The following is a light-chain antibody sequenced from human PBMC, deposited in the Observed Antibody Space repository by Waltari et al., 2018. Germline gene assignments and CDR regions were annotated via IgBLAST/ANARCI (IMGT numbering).Light chain of an antibody. CDR1: SSNVGAGYD. CDR2: GNS. V-gene: IGLV1-40*01. Sequence: QSVLTQPPSVSGAPGQRVTISCTGSSSNVGAGYDVHWYQQLPGTAPKLLIYGNSNRPSGVPYRFSGCQSCPSGSLAITGLQGEDEGGYYRQAYDRRLGGVVFGGGNKLTVL. J-gene: IGLJ2*01. CDR3: QAYDRRLGGVV.